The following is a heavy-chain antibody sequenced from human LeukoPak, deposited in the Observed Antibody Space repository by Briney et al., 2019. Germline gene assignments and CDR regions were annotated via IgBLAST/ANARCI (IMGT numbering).Heavy chain of an antibody. CDR3: AKGTYSSGYYYYYGMDV. D-gene: IGHD3-22*01. J-gene: IGHJ6*02. CDR2: ISWNSGSI. Sequence: PGRSLRLSCAASGFTFDDYAMHWVRQAPGKGLEWVSGISWNSGSIGYADSVKGRFTISRDNAKNSLYLQMNSLRAEDTALYYCAKGTYSSGYYYYYGMDVWGQGTTVTVSS. V-gene: IGHV3-9*01. CDR1: GFTFDDYA.